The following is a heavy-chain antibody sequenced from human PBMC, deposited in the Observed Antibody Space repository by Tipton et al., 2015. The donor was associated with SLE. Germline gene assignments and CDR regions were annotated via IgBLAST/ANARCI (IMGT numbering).Heavy chain of an antibody. CDR1: GGSISSDS. V-gene: IGHV4-59*08. CDR3: ARHTGASPFDS. CDR2: IHDGGST. Sequence: TLSLTCTVSGGSISSDSWSWIRQPPGKGLEWIGYIHDGGSTNYNPSLKSRVATSLDTPKNQISLMLSSVTAADTALYYCARHTGASPFDSWGQGTLVTVSS. J-gene: IGHJ4*02. D-gene: IGHD3-10*01.